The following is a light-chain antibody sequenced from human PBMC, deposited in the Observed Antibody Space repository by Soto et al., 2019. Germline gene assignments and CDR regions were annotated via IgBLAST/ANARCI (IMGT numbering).Light chain of an antibody. J-gene: IGLJ3*02. V-gene: IGLV2-14*01. CDR2: EVN. CDR1: SSDIGAYDY. Sequence: QSALTQPASLSGSPGQSITISCTGTSSDIGAYDYVSWFQQHPGKAPKLMISEVNNRPSGVSNRFSGSKSGNTASLIISGLQTEDEADYYCSSYTITSSLVFGGGTKVTVL. CDR3: SSYTITSSLV.